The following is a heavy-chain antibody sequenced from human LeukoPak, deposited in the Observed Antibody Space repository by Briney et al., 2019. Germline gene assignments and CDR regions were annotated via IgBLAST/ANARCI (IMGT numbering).Heavy chain of an antibody. J-gene: IGHJ4*02. V-gene: IGHV5-51*01. Sequence: GESLKISCEVSGYTFSNFWIGWVRQKPGRGLEFMAVIYPDDSDTIYSPSFQGHVTVSADVSIRTTYLQWTSLEASDSATYFCARGRGGYTGYENFDFWGQGTMVTVS. D-gene: IGHD5-12*01. CDR2: IYPDDSDT. CDR1: GYTFSNFW. CDR3: ARGRGGYTGYENFDF.